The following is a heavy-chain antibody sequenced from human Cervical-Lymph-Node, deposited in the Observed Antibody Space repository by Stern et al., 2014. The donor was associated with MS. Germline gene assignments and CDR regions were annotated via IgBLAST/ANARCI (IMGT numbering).Heavy chain of an antibody. CDR3: ARRAGGSDNYFDP. Sequence: VQLVESGPGLVEPSQTLSLTCTVSGGSIISGDFYWSWIRQLPGKGLEWICYIYYSGTTYYTPSLNSRVTISVDTANTHFSLKLSSVTAADTSVYYCARRAGGSDNYFDPWGQGTLVTVSS. CDR2: IYYSGTT. V-gene: IGHV4-31*03. J-gene: IGHJ5*02. CDR1: GGSIISGDFY. D-gene: IGHD4/OR15-4a*01.